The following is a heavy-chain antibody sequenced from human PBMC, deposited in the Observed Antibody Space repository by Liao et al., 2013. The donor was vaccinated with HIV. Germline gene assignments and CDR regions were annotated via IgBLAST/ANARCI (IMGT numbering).Heavy chain of an antibody. J-gene: IGHJ3*02. D-gene: IGHD3-16*01. CDR2: INTSGST. V-gene: IGHV4-4*07. Sequence: QVQLQESGPGLVKPSETLSLTCTVSGGSTSSYFWSWIRQPAGKGLEWIGRINTSGSTNYNPLFEGRVSMSVGTSKNQFSLKLTSVTAADTAVYYCARDRDTPKIWVAFDIWGQGAMVTVSS. CDR3: ARDRDTPKIWVAFDI. CDR1: GGSTSSYF.